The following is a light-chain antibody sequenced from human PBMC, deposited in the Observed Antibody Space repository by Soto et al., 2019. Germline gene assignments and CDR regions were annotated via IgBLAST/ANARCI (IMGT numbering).Light chain of an antibody. CDR3: QQYNNWPPLT. Sequence: EIVMTKSPATLSVSPGERATLSCRASQSVNGNLAWYQQKPGQAPRLLIYGASSRATGIPVRFGGSWSGTEFSLTIISLQSEDFAVYYCQQYNNWPPLTFGGGTKVDIK. CDR2: GAS. J-gene: IGKJ4*01. CDR1: QSVNGN. V-gene: IGKV3-15*01.